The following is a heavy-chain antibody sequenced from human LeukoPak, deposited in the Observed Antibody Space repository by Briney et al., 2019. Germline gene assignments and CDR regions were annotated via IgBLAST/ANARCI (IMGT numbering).Heavy chain of an antibody. CDR1: GFTFSSYA. CDR2: ISGGGDDT. V-gene: IGHV3-23*01. D-gene: IGHD3-22*01. Sequence: GGSLRLSCAASGFTFSSYAMHWVRQAPGKGLEWVSAISGGGDDTSYADSARGRFTVSRDNSKNTLYLQMNSLRAEDTAVYYCAKDSRESSGHFPYYYYYHYGLDVWGQGTTVTVSS. J-gene: IGHJ6*02. CDR3: AKDSRESSGHFPYYYYYHYGLDV.